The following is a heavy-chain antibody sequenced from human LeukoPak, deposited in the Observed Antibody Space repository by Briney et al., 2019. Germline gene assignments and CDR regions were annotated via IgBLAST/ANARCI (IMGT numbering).Heavy chain of an antibody. V-gene: IGHV3-7*01. Sequence: QPGGSLRLYCAASGFTFSNYWMTWDRQAPGKGLELVANIKQGGSEKNYVDSVKGRLTISRDNAKNSLYLQMNSLRADDTAVYFCARTGRAWNDYSFYFDYWGQGTLVTVSS. D-gene: IGHD3-16*01. CDR1: GFTFSNYW. J-gene: IGHJ4*02. CDR3: ARTGRAWNDYSFYFDY. CDR2: IKQGGSEK.